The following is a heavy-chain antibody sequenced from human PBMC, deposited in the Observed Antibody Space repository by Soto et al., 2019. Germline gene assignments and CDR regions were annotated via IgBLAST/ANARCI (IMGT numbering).Heavy chain of an antibody. J-gene: IGHJ4*02. Sequence: QVQLQESGPGLVKPSGTLSLTCAVSSGSIFSSNWWSWVRQPPGKGLERIGETRNSGGANYNPSLKSRVTFSVDKSTNQFFLHLNSVTAADTAVYYCASLLTMTGTRGFDHWGLGTLVTVSS. V-gene: IGHV4-4*02. D-gene: IGHD3-9*01. CDR2: TRNSGGA. CDR3: ASLLTMTGTRGFDH. CDR1: SGSIFSSNW.